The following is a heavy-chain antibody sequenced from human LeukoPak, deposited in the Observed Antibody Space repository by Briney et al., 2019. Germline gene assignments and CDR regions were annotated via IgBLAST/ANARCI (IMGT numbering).Heavy chain of an antibody. CDR1: GYTFTSYD. CDR3: ARASSQWLVPATNDY. V-gene: IGHV1-8*01. CDR2: MNPNSGNT. Sequence: ASVKVSCKASGYTFTSYDINWVRQATGRGLEWMGWMNPNSGNTGYAQKFQGRVTMTRNTSISTAYMELSSLRSEDTAVYYCARASSQWLVPATNDYWGQGTLVTVSS. D-gene: IGHD6-19*01. J-gene: IGHJ4*02.